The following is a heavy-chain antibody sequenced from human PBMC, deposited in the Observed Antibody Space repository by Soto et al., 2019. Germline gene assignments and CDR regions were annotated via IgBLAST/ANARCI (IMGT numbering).Heavy chain of an antibody. Sequence: PSETLSLTCTVSGGSISSGGYYWSWIRQHPGKGLEWIGYIYYSGSTYYNPSLKSRVTISVDTSKNQFSLKLSSVTAADTAVYYCAREGLTTNEDYWGQGTLVTVSS. D-gene: IGHD4-4*01. V-gene: IGHV4-31*03. CDR1: GGSISSGGYY. CDR3: AREGLTTNEDY. J-gene: IGHJ4*02. CDR2: IYYSGST.